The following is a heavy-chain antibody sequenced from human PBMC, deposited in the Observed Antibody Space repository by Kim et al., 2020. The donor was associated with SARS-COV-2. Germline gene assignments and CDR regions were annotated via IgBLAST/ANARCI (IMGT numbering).Heavy chain of an antibody. CDR3: ARHTYYYYYYYMDV. J-gene: IGHJ6*03. CDR1: GFTFSDYY. Sequence: GGSLRLSCAASGFTFSDYYMSWIRQAPGKGLEWVSYISSSGSTIYYADSVKGRFTISRDNAKISLYLQMNSLRAEDTAVYYCARHTYYYYYYYMDVWGKGTTVTVSS. CDR2: ISSSGSTI. V-gene: IGHV3-11*01.